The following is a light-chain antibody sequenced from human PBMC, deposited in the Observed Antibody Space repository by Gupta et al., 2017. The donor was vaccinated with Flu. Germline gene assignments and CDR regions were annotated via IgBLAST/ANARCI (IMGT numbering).Light chain of an antibody. CDR1: SSDIGAYNY. CDR3: SSYTSGSTRV. J-gene: IGLJ3*02. Sequence: QPALTQPASVSGSPGQSITISCTGTSSDIGAYNYVSWYQQHPGKAPKLMISEVSNRPSGVSNRFSGSKSGNTASLTISGLQAEDEADYYCSSYTSGSTRVFGGGTKLTVL. V-gene: IGLV2-14*01. CDR2: EVS.